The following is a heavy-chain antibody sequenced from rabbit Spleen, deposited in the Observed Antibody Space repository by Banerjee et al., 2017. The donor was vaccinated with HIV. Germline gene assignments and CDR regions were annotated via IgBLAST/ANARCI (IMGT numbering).Heavy chain of an antibody. Sequence: QSLEESGGDLVKPGASLTLTCKASGFDFSSTYFMCWVRQAPGKGPEWIACIENGDGSTYYANWAKGRFTISKASSTTVTLQMTSLTAADTATYFCVRGGYYAGDGYSLWGQGTLVTVS. V-gene: IGHV1S40*01. CDR1: GFDFSSTYF. CDR3: VRGGYYAGDGYSL. D-gene: IGHD1-1*01. J-gene: IGHJ3*01. CDR2: IENGDGST.